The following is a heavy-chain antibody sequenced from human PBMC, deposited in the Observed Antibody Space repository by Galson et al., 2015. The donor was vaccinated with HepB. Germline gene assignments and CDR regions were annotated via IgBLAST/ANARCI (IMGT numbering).Heavy chain of an antibody. D-gene: IGHD3-3*01. Sequence: SVKVSCKASGYTFTSYGIRWVRQAPGQGLEWMGWISAYNGNTNYAQKLQGRVTMTTDTSTSTAYMELRSLRSDDTAVYYCANPIFGVVTNPLGYWGQGTLVTVSS. CDR2: ISAYNGNT. V-gene: IGHV1-18*01. J-gene: IGHJ4*02. CDR1: GYTFTSYG. CDR3: ANPIFGVVTNPLGY.